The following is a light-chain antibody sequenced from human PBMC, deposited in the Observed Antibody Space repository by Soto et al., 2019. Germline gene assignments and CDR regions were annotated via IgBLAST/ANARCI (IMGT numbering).Light chain of an antibody. V-gene: IGKV1-39*01. Sequence: DIQMTQSPSSLSASVGDRVTITCRASQTISTYLNWYQQKPGRAPRLLIYSASSLQSGVPSRFSGRGSGADFTLTVGSLQPEDFATYDCQQSLGIPYTFGEGTKLVIK. CDR1: QTISTY. CDR3: QQSLGIPYT. J-gene: IGKJ2*01. CDR2: SAS.